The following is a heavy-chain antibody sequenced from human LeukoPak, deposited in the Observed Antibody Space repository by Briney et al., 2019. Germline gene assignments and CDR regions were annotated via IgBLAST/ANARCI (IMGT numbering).Heavy chain of an antibody. CDR2: INHSGST. CDR1: GGSFSGYY. Sequence: SETLSLTCAVYGGSFSGYYWSWIRQPPGKGLEWIGEINHSGSTNYNPSLKSRVTISVDTSKNQFSLKLSSVTAADTAVYYCASGEMVYFDYWGQGTLVTVSS. CDR3: ASGEMVYFDY. J-gene: IGHJ4*02. D-gene: IGHD5-24*01. V-gene: IGHV4-34*01.